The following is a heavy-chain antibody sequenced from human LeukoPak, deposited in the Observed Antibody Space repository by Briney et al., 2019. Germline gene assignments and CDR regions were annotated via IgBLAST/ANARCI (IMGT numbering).Heavy chain of an antibody. J-gene: IGHJ4*02. CDR3: AKDQYDSSGFLPL. Sequence: GGSLRLSCAASGFTFSSYGMSWVRQAPGKGLEWVSAISGSGGSTYYADSVKGRFTISRDNSKNTLYLQMNSLRAEDTAVYYCAKDQYDSSGFLPLWGQGTLVTVSS. CDR2: ISGSGGST. D-gene: IGHD3-22*01. V-gene: IGHV3-23*01. CDR1: GFTFSSYG.